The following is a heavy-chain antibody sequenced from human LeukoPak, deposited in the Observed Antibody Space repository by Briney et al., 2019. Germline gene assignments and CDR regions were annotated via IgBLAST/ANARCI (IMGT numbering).Heavy chain of an antibody. J-gene: IGHJ3*02. V-gene: IGHV3-74*01. CDR2: IYSDGSRT. D-gene: IGHD1-26*01. CDR3: ARSGRGGAFDI. Sequence: PGGSLRLSRVASGFTFSSRDWMTWVRQAPGKGLVWVSRIYSDGSRTDYADSVKGRFTISGDNAKNTLYLQMNSLRDEDTAVYYCARSGRGGAFDIWGQGTRVTVSS. CDR1: GFTFSSRDW.